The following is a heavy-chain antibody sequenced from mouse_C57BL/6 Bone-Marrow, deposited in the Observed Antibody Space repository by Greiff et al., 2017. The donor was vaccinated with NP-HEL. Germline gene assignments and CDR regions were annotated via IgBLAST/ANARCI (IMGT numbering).Heavy chain of an antibody. CDR3: ARGEGYDGYYVTY. CDR1: GYTFTDYY. CDR2: INPNNGGT. J-gene: IGHJ3*01. Sequence: VQLQQSGPELVKPGASVKISCKASGYTFTDYYMNWVKQSHGKSLEWIGDINPNNGGTSYNQKFKGKATLTVDKSSSTAYMELRSLTSEDSAVYYCARGEGYDGYYVTYWGQGTLVTVSA. V-gene: IGHV1-26*01. D-gene: IGHD2-3*01.